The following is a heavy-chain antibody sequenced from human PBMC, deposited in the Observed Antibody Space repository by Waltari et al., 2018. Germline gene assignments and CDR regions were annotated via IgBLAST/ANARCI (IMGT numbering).Heavy chain of an antibody. CDR3: ARTGDDY. CDR2: INQGGSDK. V-gene: IGHV3-7*03. D-gene: IGHD1-1*01. J-gene: IGHJ4*02. CDR1: GFTFPRYW. Sequence: EVQLVVSGGGLVQPGGSLRLPCGAYGFTFPRYWMSWVRQAPGKGLECGANINQGGSDKNYVDSGKGRFTISRDNAKNSLYLQMNSLRAEDTAVYYCARTGDDYWGQGTLVTVSS.